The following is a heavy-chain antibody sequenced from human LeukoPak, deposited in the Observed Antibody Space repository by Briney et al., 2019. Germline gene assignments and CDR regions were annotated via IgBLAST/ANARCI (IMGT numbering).Heavy chain of an antibody. Sequence: GGSLRLSCVASGFPFRSFSMNWVRQAPGKGLELVSSISSSSTYIYYADSVKGRFTISRDNAKNSLYLQMNSLRVEDTAVYYCARAEGSGSSFDYWGQGTLVTVSS. CDR3: ARAEGSGSSFDY. J-gene: IGHJ4*02. D-gene: IGHD3-10*01. V-gene: IGHV3-21*01. CDR1: GFPFRSFS. CDR2: ISSSSTYI.